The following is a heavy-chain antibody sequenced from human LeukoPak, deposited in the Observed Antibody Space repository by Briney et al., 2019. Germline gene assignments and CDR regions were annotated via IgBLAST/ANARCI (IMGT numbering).Heavy chain of an antibody. V-gene: IGHV4-30-4*01. D-gene: IGHD3-22*01. CDR3: ARASNKDYYDSSGYYHDY. Sequence: SQTLSLTCTVSGGSISSGDYYWSWIRQPPGKGLEWIGYIYYSGSTYYNPSLKSRVTISVDTSKNQFSLKLSSVTAADTAVYYCARASNKDYYDSSGYYHDYWGQGTLVTVSS. CDR1: GGSISSGDYY. J-gene: IGHJ4*02. CDR2: IYYSGST.